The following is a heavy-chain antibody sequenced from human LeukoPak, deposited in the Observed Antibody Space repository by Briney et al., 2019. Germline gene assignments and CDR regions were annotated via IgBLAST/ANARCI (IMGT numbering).Heavy chain of an antibody. D-gene: IGHD2-2*01. CDR1: GYTFTYYY. V-gene: IGHV1-2*02. CDR3: ARDHCTSSGCYEYYYYGMDV. Sequence: ASVKVSCKASGYTFTYYYIQWVGQAPGQGLEWMGWINPNSGGTNSAQKFQGRVTMTRDTSVSTTYMELSRLRSDDTAVYYCARDHCTSSGCYEYYYYGMDVWGQGTTVTVSS. CDR2: INPNSGGT. J-gene: IGHJ6*02.